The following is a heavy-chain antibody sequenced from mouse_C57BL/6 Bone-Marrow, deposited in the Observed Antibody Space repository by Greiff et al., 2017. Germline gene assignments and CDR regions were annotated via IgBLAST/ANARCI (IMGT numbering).Heavy chain of an antibody. J-gene: IGHJ3*01. Sequence: VQLVESGAELVRPGTSVKVSCKASGYAFTNYLIEWVKQRPGQGLEWIGVINPGSGGTNYNEKFKGKATLTADKSSSTAYMQLSSLTSEDSAVYFCARVDSSGYLFAYWGQGTLVTVSA. CDR2: INPGSGGT. V-gene: IGHV1-54*01. CDR1: GYAFTNYL. D-gene: IGHD3-2*02. CDR3: ARVDSSGYLFAY.